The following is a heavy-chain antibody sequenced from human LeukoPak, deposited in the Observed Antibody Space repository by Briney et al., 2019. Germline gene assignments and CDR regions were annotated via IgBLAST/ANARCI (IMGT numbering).Heavy chain of an antibody. D-gene: IGHD6-19*01. CDR2: ISGRSGST. CDR1: GFTLSSYA. V-gene: IGHV3-23*01. CDR3: AKERIAVAGHDAFDL. J-gene: IGHJ3*01. Sequence: PGGSLRLSCAASGFTLSSYAMSWVRQAPGKGLEWVSAISGRSGSTYYADSVKGRFSISRDNSKNTLYLQMNSLRAEDTALYYCAKERIAVAGHDAFDLWGQGTMVTVSS.